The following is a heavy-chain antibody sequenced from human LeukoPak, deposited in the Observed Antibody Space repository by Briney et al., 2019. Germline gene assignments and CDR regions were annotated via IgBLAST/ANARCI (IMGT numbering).Heavy chain of an antibody. D-gene: IGHD3-22*01. CDR1: GGSVRSYF. V-gene: IGHV4-59*02. Sequence: SETLSLTCTVSGGSVRSYFWSWIRQPPGKGLEWIGYIYYSGSTKYNPSLKGRVTISVDTSKNQFSLNLRSVTAADTAVYYCAREGGDYDSSGYYGGNGMDVWGQGTTVTVSS. J-gene: IGHJ6*02. CDR3: AREGGDYDSSGYYGGNGMDV. CDR2: IYYSGST.